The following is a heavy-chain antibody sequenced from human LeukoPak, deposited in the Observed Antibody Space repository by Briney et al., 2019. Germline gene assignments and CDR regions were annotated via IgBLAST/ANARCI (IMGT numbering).Heavy chain of an antibody. Sequence: ASVKVSCKASGYTFTGYYMHWVRQAPGQGLEWMGWINPNSGGTNYAQKFQGRVTMTRDTSISTAYMELSRLRSDDTAVYYCARDRGITMVRGVTLFHNNWFDPWGQGTLVTVSS. CDR1: GYTFTGYY. CDR2: INPNSGGT. V-gene: IGHV1-2*02. CDR3: ARDRGITMVRGVTLFHNNWFDP. J-gene: IGHJ5*02. D-gene: IGHD3-10*01.